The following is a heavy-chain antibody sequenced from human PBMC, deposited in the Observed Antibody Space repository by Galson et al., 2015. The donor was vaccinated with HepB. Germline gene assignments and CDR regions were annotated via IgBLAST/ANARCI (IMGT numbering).Heavy chain of an antibody. CDR1: GYTFTSYD. J-gene: IGHJ6*03. CDR3: ANGYSYGYYYYYMDV. D-gene: IGHD5-18*01. V-gene: IGHV1-8*01. CDR2: MNPNSGNT. Sequence: SVKVSCKASGYTFTSYDINWVRQATGQGLEWMGWMNPNSGNTGYAQKFQGRVTMTRNTSISTAYMELSSLRSEDTAVYYCANGYSYGYYYYYMDVWGKGTTVTVSS.